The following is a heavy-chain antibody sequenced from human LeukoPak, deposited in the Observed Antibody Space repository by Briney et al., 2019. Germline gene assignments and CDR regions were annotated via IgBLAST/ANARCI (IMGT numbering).Heavy chain of an antibody. V-gene: IGHV4-39*07. Sequence: KPSETLSLTCTVSGGSISSSSYYWGWIRQPPGKGLEWIGEINHSGSTNYNPSLKSRVTISVDTSKNQFSLKLSSVTAADTAVYYCARYPPPRRGYSYGYRYYFDYWGQGTLVTVSS. D-gene: IGHD5-18*01. J-gene: IGHJ4*02. CDR1: GGSISSSSYY. CDR2: INHSGST. CDR3: ARYPPPRRGYSYGYRYYFDY.